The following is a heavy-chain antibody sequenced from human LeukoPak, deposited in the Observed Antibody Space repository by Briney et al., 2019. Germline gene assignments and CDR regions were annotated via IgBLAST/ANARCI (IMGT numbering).Heavy chain of an antibody. CDR2: IYYRGST. CDR3: ARAWGTSDNAFDI. D-gene: IGHD3-16*01. CDR1: GGSVSSGSYY. Sequence: SETLSLTCTVSGGSVSSGSYYCSWVRQPAGEGLEWNGYIYYRGSTNYNPTLTSQNTITVHTSKNQFSLKLSTVTSADTAVYYCARAWGTSDNAFDIWGQGTMVTVSS. V-gene: IGHV4-61*01. J-gene: IGHJ3*02.